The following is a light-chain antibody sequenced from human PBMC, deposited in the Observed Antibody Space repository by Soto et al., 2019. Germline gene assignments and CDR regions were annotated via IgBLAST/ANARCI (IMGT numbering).Light chain of an antibody. CDR1: QSVTSNY. CDR2: DAS. Sequence: EIVLTQSPGTLSLSPGERATLSCRASQSVTSNYLAWHQQKPGQAPRLLIYDASTRATGIPDRFSGSGSGTDFTLTISSLEPEDLAVYYCPQYGSSPFTFGPGTKVDIK. V-gene: IGKV3-20*01. J-gene: IGKJ3*01. CDR3: PQYGSSPFT.